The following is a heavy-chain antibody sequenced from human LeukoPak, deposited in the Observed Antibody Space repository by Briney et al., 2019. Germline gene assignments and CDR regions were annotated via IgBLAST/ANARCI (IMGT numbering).Heavy chain of an antibody. CDR3: ASVFITGTNYFDY. CDR1: GGSISSGGYY. J-gene: IGHJ4*02. D-gene: IGHD1/OR15-1a*01. Sequence: SETLSLTCTVSGGSISSGGYYWSWIRQHPGKGLEWIGYIYYSGSTYYNPSLKSRVTISVDTSKNQFSLKLSSVTAADMAVYYCASVFITGTNYFDYWGQGTLVTVSS. CDR2: IYYSGST. V-gene: IGHV4-31*03.